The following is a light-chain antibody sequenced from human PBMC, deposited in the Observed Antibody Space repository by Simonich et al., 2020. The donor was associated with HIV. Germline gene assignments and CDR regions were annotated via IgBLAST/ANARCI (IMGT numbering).Light chain of an antibody. CDR3: SSYTSSSTVV. V-gene: IGLV2-14*01. CDR2: EVS. Sequence: QSALTQPPSASGSPGPSVTISCTGTSSDVGGYNYVSWYQQHPGKAPKLMIYEVSKRPSGVSNRFAGSKSGNTASLTISGLQAEDEADYYCSSYTSSSTVVFGGGTKLTVL. J-gene: IGLJ2*01. CDR1: SSDVGGYNY.